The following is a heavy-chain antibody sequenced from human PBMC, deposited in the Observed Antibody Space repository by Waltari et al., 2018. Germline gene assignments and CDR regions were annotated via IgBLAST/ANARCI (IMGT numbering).Heavy chain of an antibody. CDR2: ISNSSNYR. CDR1: GSTFSTYS. V-gene: IGHV3-21*01. Sequence: EVQLVESGGGLVKPGGSLRLSCAAAGSTFSTYSMNWVRQAPGKGLEWVSSISNSSNYRYYADSVKGRFTISRDNAKNSLYLQMNSLTAEDTAVYYCARGWGGPTTGGLSWYFDLWGRGALVTVSS. J-gene: IGHJ2*01. CDR3: ARGWGGPTTGGLSWYFDL. D-gene: IGHD1-1*01.